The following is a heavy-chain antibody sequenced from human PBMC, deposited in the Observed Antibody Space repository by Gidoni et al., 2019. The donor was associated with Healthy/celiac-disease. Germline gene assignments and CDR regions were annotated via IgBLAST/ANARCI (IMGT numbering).Heavy chain of an antibody. CDR2: ISGSVGST. J-gene: IGHJ4*02. CDR3: ANLGTMWGSSSPNTMGEDYFDY. CDR1: GFTFSSYA. D-gene: IGHD6-6*01. V-gene: IGHV3-23*01. Sequence: EVQLLESGGGLVQPGGSLRLSCAASGFTFSSYAMSCVRQAPGKGLEWVSAISGSVGSTYYAESVKGRFTISRDNSKNTLYLQMNSLRAEDTAVYYCANLGTMWGSSSPNTMGEDYFDYWGQGTLVTVSS.